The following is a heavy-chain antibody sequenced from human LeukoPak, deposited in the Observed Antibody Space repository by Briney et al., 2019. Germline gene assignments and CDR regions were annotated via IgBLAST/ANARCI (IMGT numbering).Heavy chain of an antibody. J-gene: IGHJ5*02. CDR1: GGSISSSSYY. Sequence: PSETLSLTCTVSGGSISSSSYYWGWIRQAPGKGLEWIGSIYYSGSTYYNPSLKSRVTISVDTSKNQFSLKLRSVTAADTAVYYCARPRSGSSYSSGWYWFDPWGQGTLVTVSS. D-gene: IGHD6-19*01. CDR3: ARPRSGSSYSSGWYWFDP. CDR2: IYYSGST. V-gene: IGHV4-39*01.